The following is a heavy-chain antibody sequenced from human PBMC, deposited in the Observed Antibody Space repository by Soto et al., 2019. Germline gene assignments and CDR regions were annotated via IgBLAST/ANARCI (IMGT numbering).Heavy chain of an antibody. V-gene: IGHV1-8*01. D-gene: IGHD2-2*01. J-gene: IGHJ6*03. CDR3: ARGPREKVPAAHSTYYYDYYMDV. CDR1: GYTFTSYD. Sequence: ASVKVSCKASGYTFTSYDINWVRQATGQGLEWMGWMNPNSGNTGYAQKFQGRVTMTRNTSISTAYMELSSLRSEDTAVYYCARGPREKVPAAHSTYYYDYYMDVWGKGTTVTVSS. CDR2: MNPNSGNT.